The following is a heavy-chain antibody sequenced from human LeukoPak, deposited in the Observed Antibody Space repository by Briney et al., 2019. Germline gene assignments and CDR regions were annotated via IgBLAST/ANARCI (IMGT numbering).Heavy chain of an antibody. CDR3: AKDCGTGPFACSH. V-gene: IGHV6-1*01. CDR2: TYYRSKWYN. D-gene: IGHD2-15*01. Sequence: PSQTLSLTCAIPGDSVSSNIAAWNWIRQSPSRGLEWLGRTYYRSKWYNDYAVSVRSRITIDPDTSKNQFSLQLNSVTPEDTAVYYCAKDCGTGPFACSHWGQGTLVTVSS. CDR1: GDSVSSNIAA. J-gene: IGHJ4*02.